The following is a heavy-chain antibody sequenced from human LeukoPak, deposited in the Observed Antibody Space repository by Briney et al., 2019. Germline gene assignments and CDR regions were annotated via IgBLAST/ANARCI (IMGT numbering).Heavy chain of an antibody. CDR3: ARHSYYGDYYYYYMDV. CDR2: IYTSGST. V-gene: IGHV4-4*07. J-gene: IGHJ6*03. D-gene: IGHD4-17*01. CDR1: GGSISSYY. Sequence: PSETLSLTCTVSGGSISSYYWSWIRQPAGKGLEWIGRIYTSGSTNYNPSLKSRVTMSVDMSKNQFSLKLSSVTAADTAVYYCARHSYYGDYYYYYMDVWGKGTTVTISS.